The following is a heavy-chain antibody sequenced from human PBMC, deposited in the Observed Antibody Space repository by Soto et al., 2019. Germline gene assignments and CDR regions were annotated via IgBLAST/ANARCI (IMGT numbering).Heavy chain of an antibody. Sequence: PSETLSLTCPFSGDSITSNSYFWAWIRQPPGKGLEWIGSIYYSGTTYYNPSLKSRVTISVDRSKNQFSLKLSSVTAADTAVYYCARHFSVDYFDYWGQGALVTVSS. V-gene: IGHV4-39*01. CDR3: ARHFSVDYFDY. CDR1: GDSITSNSYF. CDR2: IYYSGTT. J-gene: IGHJ4*02.